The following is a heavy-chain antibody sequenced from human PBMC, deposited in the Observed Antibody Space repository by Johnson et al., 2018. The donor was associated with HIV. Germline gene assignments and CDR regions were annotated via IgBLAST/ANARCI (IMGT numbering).Heavy chain of an antibody. CDR1: GFTLSKHA. CDR3: AKAIGDAFDI. V-gene: IGHV3-30*18. D-gene: IGHD2/OR15-2a*01. CDR2: ISYDGSNK. Sequence: VQLVESGGGVVQPGRSLRLSCAASGFTLSKHAMHWVRQAPGKGLEWVAVISYDGSNKYYADSVKGRFTISRDNSKNTLYLQMNSLRAEDTAVYYCAKAIGDAFDIWGQGTMVTVSS. J-gene: IGHJ3*02.